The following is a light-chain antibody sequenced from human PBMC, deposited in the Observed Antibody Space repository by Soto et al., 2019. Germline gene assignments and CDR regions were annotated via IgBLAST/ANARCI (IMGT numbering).Light chain of an antibody. CDR2: GAS. CDR3: QLGNT. CDR1: QSVSSSY. Sequence: EIVLTQSPGTLSLSPGERATLSCRASQSVSSSYLAWYQQKPGQAPRLLIYGASSRATGIPDRFSGSGSGTDFTLTISRLEPEDFAVYYCQLGNTFGQGTRLVIK. J-gene: IGKJ5*01. V-gene: IGKV3-20*01.